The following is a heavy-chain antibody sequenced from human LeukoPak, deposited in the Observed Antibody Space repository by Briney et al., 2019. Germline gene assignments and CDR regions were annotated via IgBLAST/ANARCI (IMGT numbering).Heavy chain of an antibody. J-gene: IGHJ4*02. CDR1: GGSISSYY. CDR2: IYTSGST. Sequence: SETLSRTCTVYGGSISSYYWSWIRQPAGKGLEWIGRIYTSGSTNYNPSLKSRVTMSVDTAKNQFSLKLSSVTAADTAVYYCASSRSGSGATIDYWGQGTLVTVSS. V-gene: IGHV4-4*07. CDR3: ASSRSGSGATIDY. D-gene: IGHD3-3*01.